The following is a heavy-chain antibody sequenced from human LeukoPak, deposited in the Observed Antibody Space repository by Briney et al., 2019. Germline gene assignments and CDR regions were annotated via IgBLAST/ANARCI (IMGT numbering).Heavy chain of an antibody. Sequence: SETLSLTCTVSGGSISSYYWSWIRQPAGKGLEWIGRIYTSGSTNYNPSLKSRVTMSVDTSKNQFSLKLNSVTAADTAVYYCARGGYSSSPLDWYFDLWGRGTLVTVSS. D-gene: IGHD6-13*01. J-gene: IGHJ2*01. CDR3: ARGGYSSSPLDWYFDL. CDR2: IYTSGST. CDR1: GGSISSYY. V-gene: IGHV4-4*07.